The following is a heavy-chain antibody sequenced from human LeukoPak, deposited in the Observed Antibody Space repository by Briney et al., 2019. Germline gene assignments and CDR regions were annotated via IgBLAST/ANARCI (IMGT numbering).Heavy chain of an antibody. Sequence: PGGSLRLSCAASGFTFSSYGMHWVRQAPGKGLEWVAFIRYDGSNKYYADSVKGRFTISRDNSKNTLYLQMNSLRAEDTAVYYCAKDTTPPKAGFDPWDQGTLVTVSS. CDR3: AKDTTPPKAGFDP. J-gene: IGHJ5*02. CDR2: IRYDGSNK. V-gene: IGHV3-30*02. D-gene: IGHD1-14*01. CDR1: GFTFSSYG.